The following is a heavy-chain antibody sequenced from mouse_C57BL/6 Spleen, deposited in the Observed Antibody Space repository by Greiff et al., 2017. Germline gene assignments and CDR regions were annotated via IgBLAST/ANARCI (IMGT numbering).Heavy chain of an antibody. D-gene: IGHD1-1*01. J-gene: IGHJ3*01. CDR2: IYPRSGNT. CDR1: GYTFTSYG. CDR3: ARELYYCGSSACPAWFAY. V-gene: IGHV1-81*01. Sequence: QVQLQQSGAELARPGASVKLSCKASGYTFTSYGISWVKQRTGQGLEWIGEIYPRSGNTYYNEKFKGKATLTADKSSSTAYMERRSLTSEDSAVYFWARELYYCGSSACPAWFAYWGQGTLVTVSA.